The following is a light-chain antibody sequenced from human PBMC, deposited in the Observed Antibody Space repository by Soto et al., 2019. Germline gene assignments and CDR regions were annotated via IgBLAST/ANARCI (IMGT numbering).Light chain of an antibody. CDR1: SSDVADYNY. V-gene: IGLV2-14*01. Sequence: QSALTQPASVSGSPGQSITISCTGTSSDVADYNYVSWYQQHPGKPPKLVIYEVRGRPSGISNRFSGSKSGNTASLTISGLQAEDEADYYCSSYTTSSTLVVFGGGTKLTVL. J-gene: IGLJ2*01. CDR2: EVR. CDR3: SSYTTSSTLVV.